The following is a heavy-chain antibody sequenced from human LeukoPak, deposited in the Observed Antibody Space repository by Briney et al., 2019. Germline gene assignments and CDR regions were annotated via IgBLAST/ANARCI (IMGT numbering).Heavy chain of an antibody. Sequence: PSETLSLTCAVYGGSFSGYYWSWIRQPPGKGLEWIGEINHSGSTNYNPSLKSRVTISVDTSKNQFSLKLSSVTAADTAVYYCARGRLRLLWFGESTPNLGRSPRLDYWGQGTLVTVSS. D-gene: IGHD3-10*01. CDR3: ARGRLRLLWFGESTPNLGRSPRLDY. J-gene: IGHJ4*02. CDR2: INHSGST. V-gene: IGHV4-34*01. CDR1: GGSFSGYY.